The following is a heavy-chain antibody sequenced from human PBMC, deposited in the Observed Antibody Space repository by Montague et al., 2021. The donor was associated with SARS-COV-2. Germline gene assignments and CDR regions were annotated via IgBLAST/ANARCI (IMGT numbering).Heavy chain of an antibody. D-gene: IGHD6-13*01. J-gene: IGHJ6*02. Sequence: SLRLSCAASGFTFSSYDMHWVRQATGKGLEWVSAIGTAGDTYHPGSVKGRFTISRENAKNSLYLQMNSLRAGDTAVYYCARAEYSSSWYSVARDYYYYYGMDVWGQGTTVTASS. CDR1: GFTFSSYD. CDR3: ARAEYSSSWYSVARDYYYYYGMDV. CDR2: IGTAGDT. V-gene: IGHV3-13*01.